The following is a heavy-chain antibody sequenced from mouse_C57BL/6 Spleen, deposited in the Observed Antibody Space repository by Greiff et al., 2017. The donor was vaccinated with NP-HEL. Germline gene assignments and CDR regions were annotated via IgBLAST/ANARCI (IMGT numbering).Heavy chain of an antibody. V-gene: IGHV1-52*01. CDR2: IDPSDSET. CDR3: ARSDDEPDYAMDC. D-gene: IGHD2-3*01. J-gene: IGHJ4*01. CDR1: GYTFTSYW. Sequence: QVQLQQPGAELVRPGSSVKLSCKASGYTFTSYWMHWVKQRPIQGLEWIGNIDPSDSETHYNQKFKDKATLTVDKSSSTAYMQLSSLTSEDSAVYYCARSDDEPDYAMDCWGQGTSVTVSS.